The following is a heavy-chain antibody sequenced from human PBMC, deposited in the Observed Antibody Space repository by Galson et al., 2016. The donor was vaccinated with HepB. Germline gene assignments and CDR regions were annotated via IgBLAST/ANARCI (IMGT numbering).Heavy chain of an antibody. CDR2: IYPTGSA. CDR1: GGSISLYF. CDR3: ARSWYSATYDPRNWFDP. V-gene: IGHV4-4*07. D-gene: IGHD6-13*01. Sequence: SETLSLTCSVSGGSISLYFWNWIRQPAGKGLEWIGRIYPTGSANYNPSLKSRVTMSVDTSKKQVFLNLTSVTAADTAMYYCARSWYSATYDPRNWFDPWGQGTLVVVSS. J-gene: IGHJ5*02.